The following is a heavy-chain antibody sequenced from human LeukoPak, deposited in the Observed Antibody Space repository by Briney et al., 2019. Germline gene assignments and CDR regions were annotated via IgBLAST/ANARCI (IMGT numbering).Heavy chain of an antibody. V-gene: IGHV3-30*18. Sequence: GGSLRLSCEASGFIFSTYGMHWVRQAPGKGLEWVAVISYDGSNKYYADSVKGRFTISRDNSKNTLYLQMNSLRPEDTAVYYCAKNREDRYYYGLDVLGQGTTVTVSS. CDR1: GFIFSTYG. D-gene: IGHD2-15*01. CDR3: AKNREDRYYYGLDV. J-gene: IGHJ6*01. CDR2: ISYDGSNK.